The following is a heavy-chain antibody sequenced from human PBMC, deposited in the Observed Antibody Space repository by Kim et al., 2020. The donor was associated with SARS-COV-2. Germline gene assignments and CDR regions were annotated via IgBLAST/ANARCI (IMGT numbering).Heavy chain of an antibody. CDR1: GFTFRSYG. Sequence: GGSLRLSCEGSGFTFRSYGMNWVRQAPGKGLEWLALIWYDGSKTFYADSVKGRFTISRDNSKDTVFLQMNSLTVDDTAMYYCAIDDFVRSCFDSWG. V-gene: IGHV3-33*01. J-gene: IGHJ4*01. D-gene: IGHD3-16*01. CDR2: IWYDGSKT. CDR3: AIDDFVRSCFDS.